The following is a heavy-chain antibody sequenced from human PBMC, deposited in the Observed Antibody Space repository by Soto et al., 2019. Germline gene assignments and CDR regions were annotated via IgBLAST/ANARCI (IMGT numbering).Heavy chain of an antibody. V-gene: IGHV1-18*01. J-gene: IGHJ5*02. D-gene: IGHD2-15*01. CDR1: GYTFTSYG. CDR3: ARKICSGGSRYVVGWFDP. Sequence: ASVKVSCKASGYTFTSYGISWVRQAPGQGLEWMGWISAYNGNTNYAQKLQGRVTMTTDTSTSTAYMELRSLRSDDTAVYYCARKICSGGSRYVVGWFDPWGQGTLVTVSS. CDR2: ISAYNGNT.